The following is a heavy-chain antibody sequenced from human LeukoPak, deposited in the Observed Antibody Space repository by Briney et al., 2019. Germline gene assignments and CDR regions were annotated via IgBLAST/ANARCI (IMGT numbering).Heavy chain of an antibody. V-gene: IGHV3-21*01. CDR1: GVSFTSHS. J-gene: IGHJ4*02. D-gene: IGHD2-15*01. CDR3: ARGQTHCSGGSCYFDY. CDR2: ISSSSSYI. Sequence: PGGSLRLSCVGSGVSFTSHSMNWVRQAPGKGLEWVSSISSSSSYIYYADSVKGRFTISRDNAKNSLYLQMNSLRAEDTAVYYCARGQTHCSGGSCYFDYWGQGTLVTVSS.